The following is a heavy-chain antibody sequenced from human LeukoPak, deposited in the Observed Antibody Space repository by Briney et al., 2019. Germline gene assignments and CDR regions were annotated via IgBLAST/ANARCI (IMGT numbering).Heavy chain of an antibody. D-gene: IGHD3-16*02. CDR3: ARVYVWGSYRYYGMDV. J-gene: IGHJ6*02. CDR2: INPNSGGT. Sequence: ASVKVSCKASGYTFTGYYIQWVRQAPGQGLEWMGWINPNSGGTNYAQRFQGRVTMTRDTSISTAYMELSRLRSDDTAVYYCARVYVWGSYRYYGMDVWGQGTTVTVSS. V-gene: IGHV1-2*02. CDR1: GYTFTGYY.